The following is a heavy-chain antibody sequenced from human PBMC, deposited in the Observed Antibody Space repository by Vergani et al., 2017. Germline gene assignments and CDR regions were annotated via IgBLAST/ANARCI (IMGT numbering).Heavy chain of an antibody. V-gene: IGHV4-34*01. CDR3: ARVNTETNGHLYYYYYRDV. J-gene: IGHJ6*03. CDR1: GGSFTSYH. CDR2: IDHTGRP. Sequence: QVQLQQWGGGLLKPSETLSLTCVVNGGSFTSYHWTWIRQSPGEGLEWVGDIDHTGRPDYNPSLESRLTMSVDKSRNQFSLTLNSVPATDTAIYFCARVNTETNGHLYYYYYRDVWGQGTAVTVS. D-gene: IGHD4-11*01.